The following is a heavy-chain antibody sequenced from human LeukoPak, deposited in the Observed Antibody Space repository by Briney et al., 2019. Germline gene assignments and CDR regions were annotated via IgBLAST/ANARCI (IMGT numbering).Heavy chain of an antibody. Sequence: GGSLRLSCAASGFTFSDYYMSWIRQAPGKGLEWVSYISSSGSTIYYADSVKGRFTISRDNAKNSLYLQMSSLRAEDTAVYYCARDRSYCSSTSCPPYMDVWGKGTTVTVSS. CDR1: GFTFSDYY. D-gene: IGHD2-2*01. CDR2: ISSSGSTI. CDR3: ARDRSYCSSTSCPPYMDV. J-gene: IGHJ6*03. V-gene: IGHV3-11*01.